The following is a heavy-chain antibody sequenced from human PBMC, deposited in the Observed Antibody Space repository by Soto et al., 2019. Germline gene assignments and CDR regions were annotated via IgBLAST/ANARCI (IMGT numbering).Heavy chain of an antibody. V-gene: IGHV2-26*01. CDR2: IFSNDEK. J-gene: IGHJ4*02. D-gene: IGHD3-3*01. CDR3: ARIRSYDFWSGYYPGYFDY. CDR1: GFSLSNARMG. Sequence: SGPTLVNPTETLTLTCTVSGFSLSNARMGVSWIRQPPGKALEWLAHIFSNDEKSYSTSLKSRLTISKDTSKSQVVLTMTNMDPVDTATYYCARIRSYDFWSGYYPGYFDYWGQGTLVTVSS.